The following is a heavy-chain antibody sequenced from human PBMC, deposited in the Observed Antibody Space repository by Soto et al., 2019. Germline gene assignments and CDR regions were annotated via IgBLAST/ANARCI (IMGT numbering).Heavy chain of an antibody. CDR1: GYTFTSYG. CDR3: ARSSAENYYYYYMDV. D-gene: IGHD6-25*01. J-gene: IGHJ6*03. V-gene: IGHV1-18*01. Sequence: GASLKVSCKASGYTFTSYGISWVRQAPGQGLEWMGWISAYNGNTNYAQKLQGRVTMTTDTSTSTAYMELRSLRSDDTAVYYCARSSAENYYYYYMDVWGKGTTVTVSS. CDR2: ISAYNGNT.